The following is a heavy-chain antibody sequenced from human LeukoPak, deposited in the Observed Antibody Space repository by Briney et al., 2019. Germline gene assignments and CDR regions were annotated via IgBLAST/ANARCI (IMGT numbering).Heavy chain of an antibody. D-gene: IGHD3-10*01. CDR1: GYTFTGYY. Sequence: ASVKVSCKASGYTFTGYYMHWVRQAPGQGLEWMGWINPNSGGTNYAQKFQGWVTMTRDTSISTAYMELSRLRSDDTAVYYCARGTMVRGVIIAYYYYYYGMDVWGKGTTVTASS. CDR3: ARGTMVRGVIIAYYYYYYGMDV. J-gene: IGHJ6*04. CDR2: INPNSGGT. V-gene: IGHV1-2*04.